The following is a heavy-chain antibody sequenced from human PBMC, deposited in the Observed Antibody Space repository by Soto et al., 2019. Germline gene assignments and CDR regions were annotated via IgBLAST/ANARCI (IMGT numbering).Heavy chain of an antibody. CDR3: ARARRGYSSSFPSGY. V-gene: IGHV1-46*01. Sequence: GASVKVSCKASGYTFTSYYMHWVRQAPGQGLEWMGIINPSGGSTSYAQKFQGRVTMTRDTSTSTVYMELSSLRSEDTAVYYCARARRGYSSSFPSGYWGQGTLVTVSS. CDR2: INPSGGST. CDR1: GYTFTSYY. J-gene: IGHJ4*02. D-gene: IGHD6-6*01.